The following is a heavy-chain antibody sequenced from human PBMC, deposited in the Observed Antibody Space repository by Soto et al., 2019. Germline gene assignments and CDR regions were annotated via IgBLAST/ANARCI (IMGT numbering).Heavy chain of an antibody. CDR2: INPNGVNT. D-gene: IGHD6-19*01. V-gene: IGHV3-64*01. Sequence: EVQLVESGGGLVQPGGSLRLSCAASGFTFSGYSMFWVRQAPGKGLEYVSAINPNGVNTFYAKSVKGRFTISRDNSKNTMYLQMGSLRAEDMAVYYCARGRVEDSSGWASYFDYGGQGTLVTVSS. CDR1: GFTFSGYS. J-gene: IGHJ4*02. CDR3: ARGRVEDSSGWASYFDY.